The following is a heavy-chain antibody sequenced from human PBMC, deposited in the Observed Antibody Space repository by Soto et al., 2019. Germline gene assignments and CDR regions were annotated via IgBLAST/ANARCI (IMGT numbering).Heavy chain of an antibody. CDR3: ARERYSSSWYLYFDY. CDR2: INHSGST. D-gene: IGHD6-13*01. V-gene: IGHV4-34*01. Sequence: QVQLQQWGAGLLKPSETLSLTCAVYGGSFSGYYWSWIRQPPGKGREWIGEINHSGSTNYNPSLKSRVTISVDTSKNQFSLKLSSVTAADTAVYYCARERYSSSWYLYFDYWGQGTLVTVSS. J-gene: IGHJ4*02. CDR1: GGSFSGYY.